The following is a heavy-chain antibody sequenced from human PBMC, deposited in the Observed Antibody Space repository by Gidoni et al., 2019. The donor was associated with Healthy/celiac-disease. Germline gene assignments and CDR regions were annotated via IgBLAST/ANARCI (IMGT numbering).Heavy chain of an antibody. Sequence: QVQLVQSGAAVKKPGSSVKVSCTASGGTFSSYAISWVRQDPGQGPAWTGGIIPIVGTANYAQKFQGRVTITADESTSTAYMELSSLRAEDTAVYYCARSGAPRYCSGGSCPVDYWGQGTLVTVSS. CDR2: IIPIVGTA. D-gene: IGHD2-15*01. CDR3: ARSGAPRYCSGGSCPVDY. CDR1: GGTFSSYA. V-gene: IGHV1-69*01. J-gene: IGHJ4*02.